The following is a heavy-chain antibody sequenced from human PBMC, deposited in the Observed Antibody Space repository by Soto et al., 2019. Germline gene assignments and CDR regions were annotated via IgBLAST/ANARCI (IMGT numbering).Heavy chain of an antibody. D-gene: IGHD3-9*01. J-gene: IGHJ5*02. CDR3: ARQGGGRRSWLNWFDT. Sequence: SETLSLTCTVSGGSISSSSYYWGWIRQPPGKGLEWIGSIYYSGSTYYNPSLKSRVTISVDTSKNQFSLKLSSVTAADTAVYYCARQGGGRRSWLNWFDTWGQGTLVTVSS. V-gene: IGHV4-39*01. CDR2: IYYSGST. CDR1: GGSISSSSYY.